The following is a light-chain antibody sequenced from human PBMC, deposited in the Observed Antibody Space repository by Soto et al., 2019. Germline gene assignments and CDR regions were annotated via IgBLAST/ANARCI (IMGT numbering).Light chain of an antibody. V-gene: IGKV1-5*01. Sequence: DIQMTQSPSTLSTSVGDRVTITCRASQSISSWLAWYQQKPGKPPKLLIYDASSLERGVPSRFSGSGSGTEFTLTISGLLPEDFAAYHCQQLYTLPFTFGQGTRLEI. CDR1: QSISSW. J-gene: IGKJ5*01. CDR2: DAS. CDR3: QQLYTLPFT.